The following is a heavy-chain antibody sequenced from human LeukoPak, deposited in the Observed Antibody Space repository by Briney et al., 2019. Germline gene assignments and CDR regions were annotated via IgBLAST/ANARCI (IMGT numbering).Heavy chain of an antibody. CDR3: AKDRGDYYDSSGYYLDAFDI. Sequence: PGGSLRLSCAASGFTFSSYAMSWVRQAPGKGLEWVSAISGGSTYYADSVKGRFTISRDNSKNTLYLQMNSLRAEDTAVYYCAKDRGDYYDSSGYYLDAFDIWGQGTMVTVSS. V-gene: IGHV3-23*01. CDR1: GFTFSSYA. D-gene: IGHD3-22*01. J-gene: IGHJ3*02. CDR2: ISGGST.